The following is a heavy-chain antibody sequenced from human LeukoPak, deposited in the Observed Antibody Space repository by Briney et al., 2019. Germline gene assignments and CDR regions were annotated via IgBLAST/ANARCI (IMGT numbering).Heavy chain of an antibody. D-gene: IGHD3-10*01. CDR3: ARNSRYYFGSGKYGMDV. J-gene: IGHJ6*02. V-gene: IGHV3-66*02. CDR1: GFTVSSHY. CDR2: IYSGGST. Sequence: GGSLRLSCAASGFTVSSHYMTWARQAPGERLEWVSVIYSGGSTYYADSVKGRFTNSRDNSKNTLYLQMNSLRAEDTAVYYCARNSRYYFGSGKYGMDVWGQGTTVTVSS.